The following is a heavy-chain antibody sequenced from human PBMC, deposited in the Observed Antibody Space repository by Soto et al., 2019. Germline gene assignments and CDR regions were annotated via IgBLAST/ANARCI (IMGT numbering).Heavy chain of an antibody. J-gene: IGHJ4*02. CDR3: AKTDYGDPIDY. D-gene: IGHD4-17*01. CDR1: GFTFSSYG. Sequence: GGSLRLSCAASGFTFSSYGMHWVRQAPGKGLEWVAVISYDGSNKYYADSVKGRFTISRDNSKNTLYLQMNSLRAEDTAVYYCAKTDYGDPIDYSGRGTLVTVYS. CDR2: ISYDGSNK. V-gene: IGHV3-30*18.